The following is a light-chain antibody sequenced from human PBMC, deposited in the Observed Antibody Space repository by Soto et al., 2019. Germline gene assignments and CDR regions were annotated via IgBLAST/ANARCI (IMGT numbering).Light chain of an antibody. Sequence: EIVMTQSPATLSVSPGEGATLSCRASQFVSSNLAWYQQNPGQAPRLLIYGASTRATGIPARFSGSGSGTEFTLTISSLQSEDFAVYYCQQYNNWPPLTFGGGTKVEIK. V-gene: IGKV3-15*01. J-gene: IGKJ4*01. CDR2: GAS. CDR1: QFVSSN. CDR3: QQYNNWPPLT.